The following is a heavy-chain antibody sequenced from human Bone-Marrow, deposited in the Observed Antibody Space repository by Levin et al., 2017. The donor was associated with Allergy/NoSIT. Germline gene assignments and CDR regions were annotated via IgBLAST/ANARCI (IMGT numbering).Heavy chain of an antibody. CDR3: ASSGRHIVVVPAAILAPYYYYGMDV. CDR1: GFTFSSYS. D-gene: IGHD2-2*01. CDR2: ISSSSSTI. Sequence: ASVKVSCAASGFTFSSYSMNWVRQAPGKGLEWVSYISSSSSTIYYADSVKGRFTISRDNAKNSLYLQMNSLRAEDTAVYYCASSGRHIVVVPAAILAPYYYYGMDVWGQGTTVTVSS. V-gene: IGHV3-48*01. J-gene: IGHJ6*02.